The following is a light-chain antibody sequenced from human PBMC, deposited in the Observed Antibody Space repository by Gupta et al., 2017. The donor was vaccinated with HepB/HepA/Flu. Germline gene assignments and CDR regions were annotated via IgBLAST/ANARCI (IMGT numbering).Light chain of an antibody. CDR2: SAS. Sequence: SVFTQSPGTLPLAPGARSTLSCMSTQRVSSSYLEWYQQKPGQAPRLIIYSASSRANGSPDRFSGGRYAKDFTLTSSRREHEDFAVYYGQQNCSSITFGQGTRLEIK. J-gene: IGKJ5*01. CDR1: QRVSSSY. CDR3: QQNCSSIT. V-gene: IGKV3-20*01.